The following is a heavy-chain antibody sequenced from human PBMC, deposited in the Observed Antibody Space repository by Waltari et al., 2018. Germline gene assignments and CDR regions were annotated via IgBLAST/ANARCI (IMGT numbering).Heavy chain of an antibody. J-gene: IGHJ2*01. CDR3: VKEGVPTPGNWYFDL. CDR2: IYSGGSS. D-gene: IGHD1-1*01. V-gene: IGHV3-53*01. Sequence: EVQVVESGGGLIQPGGSLRLSCAVSGFIVRRNSLSWVRQAPGKGLEWVSVIYSGGSSYYVDSVKGRFTISRDNSKNTIYLEMNSLRGEDTAVYYCVKEGVPTPGNWYFDLWGRGTLVTVSS. CDR1: GFIVRRNS.